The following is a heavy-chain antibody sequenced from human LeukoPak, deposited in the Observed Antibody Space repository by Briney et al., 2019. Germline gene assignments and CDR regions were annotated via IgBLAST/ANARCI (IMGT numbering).Heavy chain of an antibody. V-gene: IGHV5-51*01. CDR2: IYPGDSDI. D-gene: IGHD1-26*01. CDR3: ARTQVAATTHAPYYFDS. Sequence: GESLKSSCKGSGYSFTTYWIGWVRQMPGKGLEWMGNIYPGDSDIRYSPSFQGQVTISADKSISTAYLQWSSLKASDTAMYYCARTQVAATTHAPYYFDSWGQGTLVTVSS. J-gene: IGHJ4*02. CDR1: GYSFTTYW.